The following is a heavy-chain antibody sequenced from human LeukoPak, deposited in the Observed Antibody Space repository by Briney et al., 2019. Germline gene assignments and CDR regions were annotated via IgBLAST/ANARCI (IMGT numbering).Heavy chain of an antibody. D-gene: IGHD6-13*01. V-gene: IGHV3-33*06. Sequence: PGRSLRLSCAASGFTFSSYGMHWVRQAPGKGLEWVAVIWYDGSNKYYTDSVKGRFTISRDNSKNTLYLQMDSLRAQDTAVYYCAKDKSLLAADYYFDYWGQGTLVTVSS. CDR3: AKDKSLLAADYYFDY. CDR2: IWYDGSNK. J-gene: IGHJ4*02. CDR1: GFTFSSYG.